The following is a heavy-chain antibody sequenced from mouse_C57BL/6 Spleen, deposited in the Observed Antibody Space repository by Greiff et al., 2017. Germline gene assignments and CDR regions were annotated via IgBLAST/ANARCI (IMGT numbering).Heavy chain of an antibody. J-gene: IGHJ4*01. CDR3: VRHAYYGSLYYAMDY. Sequence: EVQVVESGGGLVQPKGSLKLSCAASGFSFNTYAMNWVRQAPGKGLEWVARIRSKSNNYATYYADSVKDRFTISRDDSESMLYLQMNNLKTEDTAMYYCVRHAYYGSLYYAMDYWGQGTSVTVSS. CDR1: GFSFNTYA. D-gene: IGHD1-1*01. V-gene: IGHV10-1*01. CDR2: IRSKSNNYAT.